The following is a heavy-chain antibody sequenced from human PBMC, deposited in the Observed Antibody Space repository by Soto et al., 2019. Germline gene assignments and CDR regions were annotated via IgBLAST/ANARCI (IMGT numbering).Heavy chain of an antibody. CDR1: GGSISSDTCS. V-gene: IGHV4-30-2*01. Sequence: QLQLQESGSGLVKPSQTLSLTCAVSGGSISSDTCSWSWIRQPPGKGLEWIGYIYHSGSTDYNPSLKPRASISVDTSRNQFSLKLSSVAAAATAVYFCARVPVTIGYGMDVWGQGTTVTVSS. CDR3: ARVPVTIGYGMDV. D-gene: IGHD4-17*01. J-gene: IGHJ6*02. CDR2: IYHSGST.